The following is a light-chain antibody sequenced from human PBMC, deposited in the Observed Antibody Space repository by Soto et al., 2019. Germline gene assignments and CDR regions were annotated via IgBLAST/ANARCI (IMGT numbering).Light chain of an antibody. V-gene: IGKV3-15*01. CDR2: GAS. Sequence: EIVMTQSPATLSVSPGERATLSCRASQSVSNNLAWYQKKPGQAPRLLIYGASTRATGIPARFSGSGSGTEFTLTISSVQSEGFAVYYCQQYNNWWTFGQGTKVEIK. CDR1: QSVSNN. J-gene: IGKJ1*01. CDR3: QQYNNWWT.